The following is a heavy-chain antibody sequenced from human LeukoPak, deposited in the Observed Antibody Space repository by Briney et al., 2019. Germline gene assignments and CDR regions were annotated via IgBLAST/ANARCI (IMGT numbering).Heavy chain of an antibody. D-gene: IGHD6-19*01. CDR3: ARNGWYSFEY. V-gene: IGHV4-34*01. CDR2: INQSGST. J-gene: IGHJ4*02. CDR1: GGSFGDSY. Sequence: SETLSLTCAVYGGSFGDSYRSWIRQPPGKGLEWIGEINQSGSTNYNPSLKSRVTISVDTSKNQFYLQMNSVTAADTAVYYCARNGWYSFEYCGQGTLVTVSS.